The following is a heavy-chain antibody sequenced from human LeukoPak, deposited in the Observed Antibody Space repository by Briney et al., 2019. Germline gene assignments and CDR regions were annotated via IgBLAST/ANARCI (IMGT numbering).Heavy chain of an antibody. J-gene: IGHJ4*02. D-gene: IGHD4-17*01. Sequence: ASVKVSCKVSGYTLTELSMHWVRQAPGKGLEWMGGFDPEDGETIYAQKFQGRVTMAEDTSTDTAYMELSSLRSEDTAVYYCATGDYGDPYYFDYWGQGTLVTVSS. CDR2: FDPEDGET. CDR1: GYTLTELS. V-gene: IGHV1-24*01. CDR3: ATGDYGDPYYFDY.